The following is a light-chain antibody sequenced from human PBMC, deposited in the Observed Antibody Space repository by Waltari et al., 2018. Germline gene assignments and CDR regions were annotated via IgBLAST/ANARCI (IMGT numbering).Light chain of an antibody. V-gene: IGKV4-1*01. CDR2: WAS. Sequence: DIVMTQSPDSLAVSLGERATLNCKSSQSVLYSSNNKNYLTWYQKKPGQPPTLLIYWASTRESGVPDRFSGSGSGTDFTLTISSLQAEDVAVYYCQQYYNTPFTFGPGTKVDVK. CDR1: QSVLYSSNNKNY. CDR3: QQYYNTPFT. J-gene: IGKJ3*01.